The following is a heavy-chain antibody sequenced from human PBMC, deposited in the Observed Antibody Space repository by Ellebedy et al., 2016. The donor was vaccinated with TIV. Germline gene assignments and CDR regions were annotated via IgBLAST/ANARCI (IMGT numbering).Heavy chain of an antibody. CDR1: GFTFSTFA. Sequence: GGSLRLSCAASGFTFSTFAMHWVRQAPGKGLEWVAVVSYDGDEEFYTDSLKGRFTISRDNSKSILYLQMNNLRPEDTAVYYCASYFGGDLDVFDVWGQGTRVTVSS. D-gene: IGHD2-21*02. J-gene: IGHJ3*01. V-gene: IGHV3-30*04. CDR3: ASYFGGDLDVFDV. CDR2: VSYDGDEE.